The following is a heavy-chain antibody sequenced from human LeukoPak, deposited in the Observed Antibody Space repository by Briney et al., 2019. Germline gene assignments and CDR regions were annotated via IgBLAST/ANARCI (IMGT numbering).Heavy chain of an antibody. CDR3: AKGENYGDKSRPTKNPIDY. J-gene: IGHJ4*02. CDR1: RFTFSTYA. D-gene: IGHD4-23*01. CDR2: INGGGGST. Sequence: PGGSLRLSCAASRFTFSTYAMSWVRQAPGKGLEWVSTINGGGGSTYYADSVKGRFTISRDNSKNTLYLQMNSLRVEDTAVYYCAKGENYGDKSRPTKNPIDYWGQGTLVTVSS. V-gene: IGHV3-23*01.